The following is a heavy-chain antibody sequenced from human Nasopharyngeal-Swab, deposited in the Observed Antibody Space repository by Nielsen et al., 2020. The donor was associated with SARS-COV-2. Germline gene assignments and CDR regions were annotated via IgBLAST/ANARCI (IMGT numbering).Heavy chain of an antibody. CDR2: ISSSSSYI. V-gene: IGHV3-21*04. CDR1: GFTFSSYS. Sequence: GESLKISCAASGFTFSSYSMNWVRQAPGKGLEWVSSISSSSSYIYYADSVKGRFTISRDNSKNTLYLQMNSLRAEDTAVYYCAKGYGDYVPFDYWGQGTLVTVSS. CDR3: AKGYGDYVPFDY. D-gene: IGHD4-17*01. J-gene: IGHJ4*02.